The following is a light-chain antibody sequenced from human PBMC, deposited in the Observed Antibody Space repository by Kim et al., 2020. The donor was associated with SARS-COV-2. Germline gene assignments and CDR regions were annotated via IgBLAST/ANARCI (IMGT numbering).Light chain of an antibody. Sequence: DIQMTQSPSSLSASVGDRVTISCRASQSISSHLNWYQQKPAKAPKLLIFAASTLQSGVPSRFSGSGSGTDFTLTISSLQPEDFATYSCQQTYITPYTFGQGTKLEI. CDR2: AAS. J-gene: IGKJ2*01. CDR3: QQTYITPYT. V-gene: IGKV1-39*01. CDR1: QSISSH.